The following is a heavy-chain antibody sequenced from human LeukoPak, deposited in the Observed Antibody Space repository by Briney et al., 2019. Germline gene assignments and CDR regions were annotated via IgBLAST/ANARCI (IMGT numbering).Heavy chain of an antibody. CDR1: GGTFSSYT. V-gene: IGHV1-69*02. CDR3: ARPYYYDSSGYQDY. J-gene: IGHJ4*02. CDR2: IIPNLGIA. D-gene: IGHD3-22*01. Sequence: ASXKVSCKASGGTFSSYTISWVRQAPGQGLEWMGRIIPNLGIANSPQKFQGRVTITADKSTSTAYMELSSLRSEDTAVYYCARPYYYDSSGYQDYWGQGTLVTVSS.